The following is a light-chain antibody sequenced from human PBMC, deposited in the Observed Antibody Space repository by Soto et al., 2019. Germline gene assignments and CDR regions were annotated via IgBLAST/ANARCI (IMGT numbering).Light chain of an antibody. CDR3: SSFTSSSTVL. CDR2: DVT. V-gene: IGLV2-14*03. CDR1: SSDVGGYNS. J-gene: IGLJ2*01. Sequence: QSALTQPASVSGSPGQTITISCTGTSSDVGGYNSVSWYQHHPAKAPKLMIYDVTNRPSGVSNRFSGSKSGNTASLTISGLQAEDEADYYCSSFTSSSTVLFGGGTKRTVL.